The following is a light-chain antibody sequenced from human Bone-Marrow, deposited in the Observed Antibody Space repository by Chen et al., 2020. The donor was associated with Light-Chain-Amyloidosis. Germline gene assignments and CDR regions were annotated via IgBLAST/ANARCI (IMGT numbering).Light chain of an antibody. CDR3: QSADSSGTYEVI. J-gene: IGLJ2*01. CDR1: DLPTKY. Sequence: SYELTQPPSVSVSPGQTARITCSGDDLPTKYAYWYQQKPGQAPVLVIHRDTERPSGISERLSGSSSGTTATLTIGGVQAEDEADYHCQSADSSGTYEVIFGGGTKLTVL. CDR2: RDT. V-gene: IGLV3-25*03.